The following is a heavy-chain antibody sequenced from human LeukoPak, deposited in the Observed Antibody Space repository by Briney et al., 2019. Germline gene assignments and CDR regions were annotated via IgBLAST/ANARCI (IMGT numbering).Heavy chain of an antibody. D-gene: IGHD2-2*01. J-gene: IGHJ6*02. CDR1: GFTFSSYG. CDR3: AKDLGVGFGEGSTSFYVGGMDV. CDR2: IWYDGSNK. Sequence: PGGSLRLSCAASGFTFSSYGMHWVRQAPGKGLEWVAVIWYDGSNKYYADSVKGRFTISRDNSKNTLYLQMNSLRAEDTAVYYCAKDLGVGFGEGSTSFYVGGMDVWGQGTTVTVSS. V-gene: IGHV3-33*06.